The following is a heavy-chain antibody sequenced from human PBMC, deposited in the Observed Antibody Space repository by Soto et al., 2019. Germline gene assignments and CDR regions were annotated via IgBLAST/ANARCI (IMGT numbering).Heavy chain of an antibody. CDR3: VRRHGLTVDAYY. CDR2: FFYSGKS. V-gene: IGHV4-39*01. Sequence: PSETLSLTCTVSGDSMSSSNWWNWVRQPPGKGLEWIASFFYSGKSFYNPSLKSRVTMSVDTSKNQFSLNLSSVTAADTAVYYCVRRHGLTVDAYYWGQGTLVTVSS. D-gene: IGHD2-21*02. CDR1: GDSMSSSNW. J-gene: IGHJ4*02.